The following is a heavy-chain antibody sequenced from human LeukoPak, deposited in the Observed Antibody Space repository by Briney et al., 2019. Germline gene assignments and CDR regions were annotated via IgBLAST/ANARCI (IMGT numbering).Heavy chain of an antibody. CDR1: GGSISSSSYY. CDR2: IYYSGST. D-gene: IGHD3-3*01. CDR3: ARRTYYDFWSKRPPFDY. J-gene: IGHJ4*02. Sequence: SETLSLTCTVSGGSISSSSYYWGWIRQPPGKGLEWIGSIYYSGSTYYNPSLKSRVTISVDTSKNQFSLKPSSVTAADTAVYYCARRTYYDFWSKRPPFDYWGQGTLVTVSS. V-gene: IGHV4-39*01.